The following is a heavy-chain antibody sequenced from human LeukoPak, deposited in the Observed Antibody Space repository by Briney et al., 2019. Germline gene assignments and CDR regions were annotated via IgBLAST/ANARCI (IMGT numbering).Heavy chain of an antibody. CDR2: IDPEDGET. CDR3: ATFPRGPRNC. J-gene: IGHJ4*02. Sequence: ASVKVSCKVSGYTFNSYFIHWVQQAPGKGLEWMGLIDPEDGETIYAENFQGRVTIAADTSTDTAYLELTSLRSHDTAVYYCATFPRGPRNCWGQGTLVTVSS. D-gene: IGHD1-14*01. V-gene: IGHV1-69-2*01. CDR1: GYTFNSYF.